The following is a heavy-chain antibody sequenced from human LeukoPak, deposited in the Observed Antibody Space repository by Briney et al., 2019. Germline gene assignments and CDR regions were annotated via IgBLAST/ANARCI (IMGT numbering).Heavy chain of an antibody. Sequence: PSETLSLTCTVSGGSMTSYYWSWIRQPPGKGLEWIGYIYYSGSTNYNPSLKSRVTISVDTSKNQFSLKLSSVTAADTAVYYCASASSGYSNAVDWFDPWGQGTLVTVSS. V-gene: IGHV4-59*01. CDR1: GGSMTSYY. D-gene: IGHD3-22*01. J-gene: IGHJ5*02. CDR3: ASASSGYSNAVDWFDP. CDR2: IYYSGST.